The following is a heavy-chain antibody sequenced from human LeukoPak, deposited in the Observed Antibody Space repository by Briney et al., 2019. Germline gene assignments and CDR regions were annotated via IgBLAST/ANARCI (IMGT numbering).Heavy chain of an antibody. V-gene: IGHV1-18*01. CDR1: GYTFTSYG. CDR3: ARWVRGRYSGSYYPDY. J-gene: IGHJ4*02. CDR2: ISAYNGNT. D-gene: IGHD1-26*01. Sequence: ASVKVSCKASGYTFTSYGISWVRQATGQGLEWMGWISAYNGNTNYAQKLQGRVTMTTDTSTSTAYMELRSLRPDDTAVYYCARWVRGRYSGSYYPDYWGQGTLVTVSS.